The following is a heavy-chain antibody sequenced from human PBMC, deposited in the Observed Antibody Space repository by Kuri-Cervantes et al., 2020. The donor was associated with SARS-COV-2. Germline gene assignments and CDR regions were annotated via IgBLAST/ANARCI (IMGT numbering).Heavy chain of an antibody. CDR1: GGSFSGYY. V-gene: IGHV4-34*01. J-gene: IGHJ6*03. CDR2: INHSGST. D-gene: IGHD2-2*01. Sequence: GSLRLSCAVYGGSFSGYYWSRIRQPPGKGLEWIGEINHSGSTNYNPSLKSRVTISVDTSKNQFSLKLSSVTAADTAVYYCARERCSSTSCYARGVYYYYMDVWGKGTTVTVSS. CDR3: ARERCSSTSCYARGVYYYYMDV.